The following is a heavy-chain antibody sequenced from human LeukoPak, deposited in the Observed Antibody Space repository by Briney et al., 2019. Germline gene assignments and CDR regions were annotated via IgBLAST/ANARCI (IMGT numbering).Heavy chain of an antibody. D-gene: IGHD5-18*01. CDR3: ARTVNSGYSYGDDAFDI. V-gene: IGHV1-18*01. CDR2: ISAYNGNT. J-gene: IGHJ3*02. Sequence: ASVKVSCKASGYTFTSYGISWVRQAPGQGLEWMGWISAYNGNTNYAQKFQGRVTITTDESTSTAYMELSSLRSEDTAVYYCARTVNSGYSYGDDAFDIWGQGTMVTVSS. CDR1: GYTFTSYG.